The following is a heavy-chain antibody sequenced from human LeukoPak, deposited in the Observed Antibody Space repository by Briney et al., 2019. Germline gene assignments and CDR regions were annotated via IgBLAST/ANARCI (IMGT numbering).Heavy chain of an antibody. CDR3: ARVLNYHDSSGYDY. V-gene: IGHV4-38-2*02. D-gene: IGHD3-22*01. CDR1: GYSISSGYY. J-gene: IGHJ4*02. Sequence: SETLSLTCTVSGYSISSGYYWGWIRQPPGKGLEWIGSIYHSGSTYYNPSLKSRVTISVDTSKNQFSLKLSSVTAADTAVYYCARVLNYHDSSGYDYWGQGTLVTVSS. CDR2: IYHSGST.